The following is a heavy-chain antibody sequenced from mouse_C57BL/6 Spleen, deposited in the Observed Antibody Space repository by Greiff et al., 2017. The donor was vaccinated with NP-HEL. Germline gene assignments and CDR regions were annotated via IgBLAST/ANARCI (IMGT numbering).Heavy chain of an antibody. D-gene: IGHD2-3*01. CDR1: GYTFTSYW. J-gene: IGHJ4*01. CDR3: ARRGYDGYAMDY. CDR2: IHPNSGST. Sequence: QVQLKQPGAELVKPGASVKLSCKASGYTFTSYWMHWVKQRPGQGLEWIGMIHPNSGSTNYNEKFKSKATLTVDKSSSTAYMQLSSLTSEDSAVYYCARRGYDGYAMDYWGQGTSVTVSS. V-gene: IGHV1-64*01.